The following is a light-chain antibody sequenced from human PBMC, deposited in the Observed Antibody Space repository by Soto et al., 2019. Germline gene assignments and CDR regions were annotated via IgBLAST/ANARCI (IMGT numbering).Light chain of an antibody. CDR2: DVS. CDR1: PSDVGGYNS. Sequence: QSALTQPPSASGSPGQSVTISCTGTPSDVGGYNSVSWYQQYPGKAPKLMIYDVSKRPSGVPDRFSGSKSGNTASLTVSGLQAEDEADYYCSSYTSSSTLVFGGGTKLTVL. J-gene: IGLJ2*01. CDR3: SSYTSSSTLV. V-gene: IGLV2-8*01.